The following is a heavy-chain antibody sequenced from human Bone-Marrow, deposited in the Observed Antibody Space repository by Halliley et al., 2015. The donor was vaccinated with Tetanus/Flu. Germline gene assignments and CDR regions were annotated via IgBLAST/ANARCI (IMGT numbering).Heavy chain of an antibody. J-gene: IGHJ6*02. CDR3: ARGGAVTSSPGAMDV. D-gene: IGHD4-17*01. V-gene: IGHV4-30-2*01. CDR2: LYHRGGP. Sequence: GYLYHRGGPSFSPSLRGRVPISVDWSKNQFSLNLNSVTAADTAVYYCARGGAVTSSPGAMDVWGQGTTVTVSS.